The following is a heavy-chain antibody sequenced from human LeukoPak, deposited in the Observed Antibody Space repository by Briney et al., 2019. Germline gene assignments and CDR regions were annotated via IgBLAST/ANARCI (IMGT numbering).Heavy chain of an antibody. CDR1: GFIFSSYS. V-gene: IGHV3-23*01. Sequence: PGGSLRLSCAASGFIFSSYSMSWVRQAPGMGLEWVSVITGSGGNTYYADSVKGRFTISRDNAKNSLYLQMNSLRAEDTAVYYCARDQWLESFDYWGQGTLVTVSS. CDR2: ITGSGGNT. J-gene: IGHJ4*02. CDR3: ARDQWLESFDY. D-gene: IGHD6-19*01.